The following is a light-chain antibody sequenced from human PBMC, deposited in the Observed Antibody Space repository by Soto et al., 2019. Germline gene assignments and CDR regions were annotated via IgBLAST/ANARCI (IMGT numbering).Light chain of an antibody. CDR2: GAT. Sequence: EIVLTQSPGTLSLSPGERATLSCRASQSVTNSYLAWYQQKPGQAPRLLIYGATSRATGIPDRFSGSGSGTEFTLTISSLQSEDFAVYYCQQYNNWPMYTFGQGTKVDIK. V-gene: IGKV3-20*01. CDR3: QQYNNWPMYT. CDR1: QSVTNSY. J-gene: IGKJ2*01.